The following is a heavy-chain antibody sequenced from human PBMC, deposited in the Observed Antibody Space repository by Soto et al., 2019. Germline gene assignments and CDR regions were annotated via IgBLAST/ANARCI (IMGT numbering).Heavy chain of an antibody. Sequence: QLQLQESGPGLEKPSETLSLTCTVSGGSISSSSHYWGWIRQSPGKHLEWIGSSYYRGSTHYNPSLKTRVTISVDTSKNQVSLKVYSVTAADTAVYYCATADGFGVVTPFFEYWGQGTLATVSS. CDR3: ATADGFGVVTPFFEY. D-gene: IGHD3-3*01. CDR1: GGSISSSSHY. V-gene: IGHV4-39*01. J-gene: IGHJ4*02. CDR2: SYYRGST.